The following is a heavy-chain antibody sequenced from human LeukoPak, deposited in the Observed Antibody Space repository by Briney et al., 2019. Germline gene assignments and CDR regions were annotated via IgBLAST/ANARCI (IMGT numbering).Heavy chain of an antibody. CDR1: GGSISSGSYY. D-gene: IGHD3-3*01. V-gene: IGHV4-61*02. CDR2: IYTSGST. Sequence: PSETLSLTCTVSGGSISSGSYYWSWIRQPAGKGLEWIGRIYTSGSTNYNPSLKSRVTISVDTSKNQFSLKLSSVTAADTAVYYCARGSTWSGYFFRGPGLPDYWGQGTLVTVSS. CDR3: ARGSTWSGYFFRGPGLPDY. J-gene: IGHJ4*02.